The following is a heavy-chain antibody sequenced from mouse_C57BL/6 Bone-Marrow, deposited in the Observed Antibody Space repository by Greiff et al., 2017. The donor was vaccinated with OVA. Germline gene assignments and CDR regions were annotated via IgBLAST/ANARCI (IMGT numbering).Heavy chain of an antibody. CDR3: ARGDFWDWYFDV. Sequence: QVQLQQPGTELVKPGASVKLSCKASGYTFTSYWMHWVKQRPGQGLEWLGNINPSNGGTNYNEKFQSKATLTVDKSSSTAYMQLSSLTSEDSAVYYCARGDFWDWYFDVWGTGTTVTVSS. CDR1: GYTFTSYW. J-gene: IGHJ1*03. D-gene: IGHD3-3*01. V-gene: IGHV1-53*01. CDR2: INPSNGGT.